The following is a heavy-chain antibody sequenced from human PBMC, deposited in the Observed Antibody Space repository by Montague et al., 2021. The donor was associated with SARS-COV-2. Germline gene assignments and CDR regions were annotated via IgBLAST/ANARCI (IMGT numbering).Heavy chain of an antibody. CDR3: ARAGSQRFFEF. CDR2: IRLPGGT. J-gene: IGHJ2*01. D-gene: IGHD1-1*01. CDR1: SGSLRNYY. Sequence: SETLSLTCAVNSGSLRNYYWSWIRQPPGKGLEWIGEIRLPGGTNYDPSLKGRVTISLDTSNNHVSLNLNSVTIADTAVYFCARAGSQRFFEFWGRGTLVTVSS. V-gene: IGHV4-34*01.